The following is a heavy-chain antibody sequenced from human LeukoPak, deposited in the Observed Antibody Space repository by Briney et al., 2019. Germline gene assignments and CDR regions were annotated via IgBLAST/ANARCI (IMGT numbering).Heavy chain of an antibody. CDR1: GLTFSIYA. CDR2: IRGSGGST. D-gene: IGHD3-22*01. CDR3: AKHSPPMIVVVKTYYFVY. Sequence: GRCLSLSCAASGLTFSIYATRWVSHPPGRGLEWVSAIRGSGGSTYYADSVQGRFTISRDNSKHTLYLQMNRLRAEDTAVYYCAKHSPPMIVVVKTYYFVYWGQRTLVTLSS. V-gene: IGHV3-23*01. J-gene: IGHJ4*02.